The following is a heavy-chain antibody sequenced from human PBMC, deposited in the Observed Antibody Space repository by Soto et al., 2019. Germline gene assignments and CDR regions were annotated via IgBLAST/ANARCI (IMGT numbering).Heavy chain of an antibody. CDR3: ARDHYGDYGYGMDV. V-gene: IGHV4-30-2*01. J-gene: IGHJ6*02. CDR2: IYHSGST. D-gene: IGHD4-17*01. Sequence: QLQLQESGSGRVKPSHTLSLTCAVSGGSISSCGYSWSWIRQPPGKGLEWSGYIYHSGSTYYNPSLKSRVTISVDRSKTQCSLKLRPVTAADPAVYYCARDHYGDYGYGMDVWGQETTVTFSS. CDR1: GGSISSCGYS.